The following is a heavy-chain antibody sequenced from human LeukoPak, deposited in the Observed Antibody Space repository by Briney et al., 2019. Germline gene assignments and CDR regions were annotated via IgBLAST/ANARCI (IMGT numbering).Heavy chain of an antibody. J-gene: IGHJ1*01. V-gene: IGHV1-2*02. CDR2: INPNSGGT. D-gene: IGHD4-17*01. CDR3: ARDDYGDYAEYFQH. Sequence: ASVKVSFKSSGYTFTGHYSHWVCQAPGQGLEWMGWINPNSGGTNYAQKFQGRVTMTRDTSISTAYMELSRLRSDDTAVYYCARDDYGDYAEYFQHWGQGTLVTVS. CDR1: GYTFTGHY.